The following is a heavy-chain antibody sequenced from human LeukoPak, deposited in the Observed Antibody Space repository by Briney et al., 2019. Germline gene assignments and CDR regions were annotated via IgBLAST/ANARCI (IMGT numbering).Heavy chain of an antibody. CDR2: IYHSGST. Sequence: SETLSLTCTVSGYSISSGYYWGWIRQPPGKGLEWIGSIYHSGSTYYNPSLKSRVTISVDTSKNQFSLKLSSVTAADTAVYYCARDRRNFDYWGQGTLVTVSS. J-gene: IGHJ4*02. V-gene: IGHV4-38-2*02. CDR3: ARDRRNFDY. CDR1: GYSISSGYY.